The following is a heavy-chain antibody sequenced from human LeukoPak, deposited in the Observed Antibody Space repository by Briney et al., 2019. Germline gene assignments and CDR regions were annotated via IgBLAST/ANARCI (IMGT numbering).Heavy chain of an antibody. D-gene: IGHD2-2*02. CDR2: MNPNSGNT. Sequence: ASVKVSCKASGHTFTSYDINWVRQAPGQGLEWMGWMNPNSGNTGYAQKFQGRVTMTRNTSISTAYMELSSLRSEDTAVYYCARDLGYCSSTSCHSRFDPWGQGTLVTVSS. V-gene: IGHV1-8*01. CDR1: GHTFTSYD. J-gene: IGHJ5*02. CDR3: ARDLGYCSSTSCHSRFDP.